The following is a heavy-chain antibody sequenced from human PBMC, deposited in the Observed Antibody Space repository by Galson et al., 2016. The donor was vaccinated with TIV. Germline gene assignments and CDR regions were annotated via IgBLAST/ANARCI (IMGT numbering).Heavy chain of an antibody. CDR3: RARGASRTQDVFDC. Sequence: SLRLSCAASGFTFSNFWMHWLRQVPGKGLVWVSRINTDGSRKDYVASVKGRFTISRDKAKNTVYLQMDSLRAEDTAVYYCRARGASRTQDVFDCWGHGTMVTVSS. CDR1: GFTFSNFW. J-gene: IGHJ3*01. D-gene: IGHD1-26*01. V-gene: IGHV3-74*01. CDR2: INTDGSRK.